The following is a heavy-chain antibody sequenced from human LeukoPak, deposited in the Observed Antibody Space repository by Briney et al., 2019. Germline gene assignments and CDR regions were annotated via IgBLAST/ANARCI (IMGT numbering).Heavy chain of an antibody. D-gene: IGHD5-18*01. Sequence: PSETLSLTCTVSGGSISSSSYHWGWIRQPPGKGLEWIGSIYYSGSTYYNPSLKSRVTISVDTSKNQFSLKLSSVTAADTAVYYCARRYSYGHTFDYWGQGTLVTVSS. J-gene: IGHJ4*02. CDR2: IYYSGST. CDR3: ARRYSYGHTFDY. V-gene: IGHV4-39*01. CDR1: GGSISSSSYH.